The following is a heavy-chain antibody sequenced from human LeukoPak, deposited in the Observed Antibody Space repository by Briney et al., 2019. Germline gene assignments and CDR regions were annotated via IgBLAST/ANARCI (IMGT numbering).Heavy chain of an antibody. V-gene: IGHV4-59*01. CDR2: IYYSGST. D-gene: IGHD1-26*01. Sequence: SETLSLTCTVSGGSISSYYWSWIRQPPGKGLEWIGYIYYSGSTNYNPSLKSRVTISVDASKNQFSLKLSSVTAADTAVYYCARHGDSGNHFNPWGQGTLVTVSS. CDR3: ARHGDSGNHFNP. J-gene: IGHJ5*02. CDR1: GGSISSYY.